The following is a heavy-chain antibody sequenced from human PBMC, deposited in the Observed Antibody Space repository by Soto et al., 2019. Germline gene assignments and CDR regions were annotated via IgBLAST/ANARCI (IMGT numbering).Heavy chain of an antibody. J-gene: IGHJ4*02. D-gene: IGHD5-18*01. CDR3: ARLNQGYSYGLYYFDY. V-gene: IGHV1-69*13. CDR2: IIPIFGTA. CDR1: GGTFSSYA. Sequence: SVKVSCKASGGTFSSYAISWVRQAPGQGLEWMGGIIPIFGTANYAQKFQGRVTITADESTSTTYMELSSLRSEDTAVYYCARLNQGYSYGLYYFDYWGQGALVTVSS.